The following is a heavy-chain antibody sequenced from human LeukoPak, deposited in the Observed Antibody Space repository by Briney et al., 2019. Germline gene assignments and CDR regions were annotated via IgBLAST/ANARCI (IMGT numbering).Heavy chain of an antibody. D-gene: IGHD1-26*01. CDR2: ISYDGSNK. V-gene: IGHV3-30-3*01. J-gene: IGHJ6*02. CDR1: GFTFSSYA. CDR3: ARERWDAYYYYYGMDV. Sequence: GGSLRLSCAASGFTFSSYAMHWVRQAPGKGLEWVAVISYDGSNKYYADSVKGRFTISRDNSKNTLYLQMNSLRAEDTAVYYCARERWDAYYYYYGMDVWGQGTTVTVSS.